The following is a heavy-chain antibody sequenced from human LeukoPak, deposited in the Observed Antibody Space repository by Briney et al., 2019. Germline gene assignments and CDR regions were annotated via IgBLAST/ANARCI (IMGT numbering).Heavy chain of an antibody. CDR2: ISAHDGTR. J-gene: IGHJ4*02. CDR3: TRRSTLYSSGRFYFDY. CDR1: GYTFTNYG. Sequence: ASVKVSCKASGYTFTNYGITWVRQAPGQGLEWMGWISAHDGTRNYALKHEDRVTMTTDTSTSTAYMELRGLRSDDTAVYYCTRRSTLYSSGRFYFDYWGQGTLVTVSS. D-gene: IGHD6-19*01. V-gene: IGHV1-18*01.